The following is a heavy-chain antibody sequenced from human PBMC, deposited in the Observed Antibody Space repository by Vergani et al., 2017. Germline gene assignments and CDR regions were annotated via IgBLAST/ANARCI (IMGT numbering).Heavy chain of an antibody. V-gene: IGHV3-21*01. D-gene: IGHD3-22*01. Sequence: EVQLVESGGGLVKPGGSLRLSCAASGFTFSSYSMNWVRQAPGKGLEWVSSISSSSSYIYYADSVKGRFTISRDNAKNSLHLQMNSLRAEDTAVYYCASKLLGVVVIKDYWGQGTLVTVSS. CDR2: ISSSSSYI. CDR3: ASKLLGVVVIKDY. CDR1: GFTFSSYS. J-gene: IGHJ4*02.